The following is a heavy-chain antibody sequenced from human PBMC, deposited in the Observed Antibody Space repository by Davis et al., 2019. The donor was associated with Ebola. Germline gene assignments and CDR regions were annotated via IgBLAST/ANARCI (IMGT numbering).Heavy chain of an antibody. CDR1: GGSISSYY. D-gene: IGHD2-2*01. CDR3: ASEMGYCSSTSCLYYYYYMDV. Sequence: PSETLSLTCTVSGGSISSYYWSWIRQPAGKGLEWIGRIYTSGSTNYNPSLKSRVTMSVDTSKNQFSLKLSSVTAADTAVYYCASEMGYCSSTSCLYYYYYMDVWGKGTTVTVSS. J-gene: IGHJ6*03. V-gene: IGHV4-4*07. CDR2: IYTSGST.